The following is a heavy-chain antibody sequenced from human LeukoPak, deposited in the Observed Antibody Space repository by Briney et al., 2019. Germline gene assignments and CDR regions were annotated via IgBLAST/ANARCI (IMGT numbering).Heavy chain of an antibody. CDR1: GGSISSSRDY. D-gene: IGHD3-22*01. V-gene: IGHV4-39*07. CDR2: IYYSGST. Sequence: SETLSLTCTVSGGSISSSRDYWAWIRQPPGKGLEWIANIYYSGSTYYSPSLKSRVTISVDTSKNQFSLKLSSVTAADTAVYYCARDQHYDSSGYPRLNYYYYYMDVWGKGTTVTVSS. J-gene: IGHJ6*03. CDR3: ARDQHYDSSGYPRLNYYYYYMDV.